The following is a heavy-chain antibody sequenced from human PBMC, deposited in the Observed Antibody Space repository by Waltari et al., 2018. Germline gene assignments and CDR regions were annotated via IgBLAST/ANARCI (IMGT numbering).Heavy chain of an antibody. J-gene: IGHJ3*02. CDR3: ARWGITFGGVIVPGAFDI. CDR1: GGSISSYY. Sequence: QVQLQESGPGLVKPSETLSLTCTVSGGSISSYYWSWIRQPPGKGLEWIGYIYYSGSTNYNPSLKSRVTISVDTSKNQFSLKLSSVTAADTAVYYCARWGITFGGVIVPGAFDIWGQGTMVTVSS. V-gene: IGHV4-59*01. CDR2: IYYSGST. D-gene: IGHD3-16*02.